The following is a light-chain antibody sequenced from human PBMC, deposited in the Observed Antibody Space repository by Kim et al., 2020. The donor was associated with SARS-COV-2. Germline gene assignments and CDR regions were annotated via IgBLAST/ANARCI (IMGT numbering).Light chain of an antibody. CDR1: RLGDKD. Sequence: GTQGQTVSISCSGERLGDKDACWYQQRSGQSPVLVIYQGDKRPSGIPARFSGFLSGNTATLTISGTQPMDEADYYCQAWDSSTAIFGGGTKVTVL. CDR3: QAWDSSTAI. J-gene: IGLJ2*01. V-gene: IGLV3-1*01. CDR2: QGD.